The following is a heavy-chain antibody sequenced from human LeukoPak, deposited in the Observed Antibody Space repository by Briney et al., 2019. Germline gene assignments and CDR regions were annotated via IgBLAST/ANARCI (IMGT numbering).Heavy chain of an antibody. Sequence: APVKVSCKASGYTFTGYYLFWVRQAPGQGLEWMGWINPNSGATKYARNFQGRVTLTSDTSIRTTYMELSSLRSDDTAVYYCARDERYSYGDNHYPDLGFWGQGTPVTVSS. CDR1: GYTFTGYY. CDR3: ARDERYSYGDNHYPDLGF. D-gene: IGHD4/OR15-4a*01. CDR2: INPNSGAT. V-gene: IGHV1-2*02. J-gene: IGHJ4*02.